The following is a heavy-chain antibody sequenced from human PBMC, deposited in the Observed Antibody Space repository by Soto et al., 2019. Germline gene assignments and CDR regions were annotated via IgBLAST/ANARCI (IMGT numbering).Heavy chain of an antibody. Sequence: ASVKVSCKVSGYTLTELSMHWVRQAPGKGLEWMGGFDPEDGETIYAQKFQGRVTMTEDTSTDTAYMELSSLRSEDTAVYYCATGRHSSGYFGYYFDYWGQGTLVTVSS. D-gene: IGHD3-22*01. CDR1: GYTLTELS. J-gene: IGHJ4*02. CDR3: ATGRHSSGYFGYYFDY. V-gene: IGHV1-24*01. CDR2: FDPEDGET.